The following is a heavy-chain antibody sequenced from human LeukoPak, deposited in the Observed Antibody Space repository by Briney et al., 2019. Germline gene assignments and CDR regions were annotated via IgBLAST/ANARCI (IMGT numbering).Heavy chain of an antibody. J-gene: IGHJ4*02. CDR2: ISYDGSNK. V-gene: IGHV3-30*18. D-gene: IGHD3-22*01. Sequence: GSLRLSCAASGFTFSSYGMHWVRQAPGKGLEWVAVISYDGSNKYYADSVKGRFTISRDNSKNTLYLQMNSLRAEDTAVYYCAKGAAGYDSSGYYYWGQGTLVTVSS. CDR3: AKGAAGYDSSGYYY. CDR1: GFTFSSYG.